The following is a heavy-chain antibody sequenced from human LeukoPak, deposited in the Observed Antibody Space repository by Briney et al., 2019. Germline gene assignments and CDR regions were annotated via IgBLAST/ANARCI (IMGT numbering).Heavy chain of an antibody. J-gene: IGHJ4*02. D-gene: IGHD5-18*01. CDR2: INTNTGNP. Sequence: ASVKFSCKASGSTFTSYAMNWVRQATGHGIELMGWINTNTGNPSYARGFTGRFVFSLDTSVSTAYLQISSLKAEDTAVYYCAREAYSSAYYFDYWGQGTLVTVSS. V-gene: IGHV7-4-1*02. CDR3: AREAYSSAYYFDY. CDR1: GSTFTSYA.